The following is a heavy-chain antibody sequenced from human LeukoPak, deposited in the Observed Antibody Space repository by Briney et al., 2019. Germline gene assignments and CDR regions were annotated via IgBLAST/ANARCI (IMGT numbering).Heavy chain of an antibody. CDR1: GFTFSSYA. CDR2: IKQDGSEK. CDR3: ARDCGSYLCFDY. V-gene: IGHV3-7*01. D-gene: IGHD1-26*01. Sequence: GGSLRLSCAASGFTFSSYAMSWVRQAPGKGLEWVANIKQDGSEKYYVDSVKGRFTISRDNAKNSLYLQMNSLRAEDTAVYYCARDCGSYLCFDYWGQGTLVTVSS. J-gene: IGHJ4*02.